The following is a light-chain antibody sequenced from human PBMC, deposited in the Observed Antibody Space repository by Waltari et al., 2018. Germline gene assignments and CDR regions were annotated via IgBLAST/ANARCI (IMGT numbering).Light chain of an antibody. CDR1: RFNIGNNY. CDR2: DNN. Sequence: QSVLTQPPSVSAAPGQKVTISCSGGRFNIGNNYVSWYQQLPGTAPQLLIYDNNRRPSGTPDRFSGSKSGTSATLGITGLQTGDEADYYCGTWDSSLSAGVFGGGTKLTVL. J-gene: IGLJ2*01. CDR3: GTWDSSLSAGV. V-gene: IGLV1-51*01.